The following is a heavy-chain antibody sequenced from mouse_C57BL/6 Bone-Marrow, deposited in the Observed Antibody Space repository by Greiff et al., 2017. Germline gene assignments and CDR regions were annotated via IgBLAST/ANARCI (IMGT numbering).Heavy chain of an antibody. CDR3: ARGGNYGVYYFDY. CDR2: FHPYNDDT. CDR1: GYTFTTYP. D-gene: IGHD2-1*01. V-gene: IGHV1-47*01. J-gene: IGHJ2*01. Sequence: QVQLQQSGAELVKPGASVKMSCKASGYTFTTYPIEWMKQNHGKSLEWIGNFHPYNDDTKYNEKFKGKATLTVEQSSSTVYLEISSLTSADSAVDYCARGGNYGVYYFDYWGQGTTRTVSS.